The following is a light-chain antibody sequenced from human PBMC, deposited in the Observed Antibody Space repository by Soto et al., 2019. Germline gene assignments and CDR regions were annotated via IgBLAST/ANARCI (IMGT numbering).Light chain of an antibody. CDR3: QQYHKWPPLT. J-gene: IGKJ4*01. V-gene: IGKV3-15*01. CDR1: QSVSTN. Sequence: EILMTQSPASLSVSPGENATLSCRASQSVSTNLVWYQQKLGQSPRLLIYDASTRPTGIPARFGGMGSGTQFTLTIASLQSEDSAVYYCQQYHKWPPLTFGGGTNVEI. CDR2: DAS.